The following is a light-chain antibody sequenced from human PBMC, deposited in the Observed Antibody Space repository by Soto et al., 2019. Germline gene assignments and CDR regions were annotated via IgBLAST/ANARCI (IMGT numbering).Light chain of an antibody. V-gene: IGKV1-9*01. CDR2: AAS. CDR3: QQLKSYPLS. J-gene: IGKJ4*01. CDR1: QDISSY. Sequence: DIQLTQSPSFLSASVGDRVTITCRTSQDISSYLAWYQQKLGKAPQLLISAASTLQSGVPSRFSGSGSGTEFTLTISSLQPEDFATYYCQQLKSYPLSFGGGTKVEI.